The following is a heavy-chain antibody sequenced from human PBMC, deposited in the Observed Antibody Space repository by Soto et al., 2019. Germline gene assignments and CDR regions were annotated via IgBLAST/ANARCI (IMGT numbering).Heavy chain of an antibody. D-gene: IGHD3-10*02. J-gene: IGHJ6*02. CDR2: INPKFGDT. CDR1: GYTFTAYY. Sequence: QVQLVQSGAEVKEPGDSVRVSCEASGYTFTAYYIHWVRQAPGQGLEWMGWINPKFGDTTYAQDFQGRVSMTRDMSISTVYVEWSRLTSDGTAIYYCARNMDYYYGRGSGNGHGVWGQGTTVTVFS. CDR3: ARNMDYYYGRGSGNGHGV. V-gene: IGHV1-2*02.